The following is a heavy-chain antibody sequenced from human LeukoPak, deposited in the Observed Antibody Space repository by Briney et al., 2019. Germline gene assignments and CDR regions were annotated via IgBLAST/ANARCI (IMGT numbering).Heavy chain of an antibody. Sequence: GVSLRLFCAASGFTFSSYGMHWVRQAPGKGLECVAVLWYDGSKKYYADSVKGRFTISRDNSKNTLYLQMNSLRAEDTAVYYCAKDITMIVVVNAFDIWGQGTMVTVSS. V-gene: IGHV3-33*06. D-gene: IGHD3-22*01. J-gene: IGHJ3*02. CDR3: AKDITMIVVVNAFDI. CDR1: GFTFSSYG. CDR2: LWYDGSKK.